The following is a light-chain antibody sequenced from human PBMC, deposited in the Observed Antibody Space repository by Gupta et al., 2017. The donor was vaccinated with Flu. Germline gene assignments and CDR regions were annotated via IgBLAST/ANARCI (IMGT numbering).Light chain of an antibody. CDR1: QSISSW. Sequence: GDRVTISGRASQSISSWLAWYQQKTGKAPKLLIYKASSLESGVPSRCSGTGSGTEFTLTISSLQPDDFATYYCHQYNSYSLTFGQGTKVEVK. CDR2: KAS. J-gene: IGKJ1*01. CDR3: HQYNSYSLT. V-gene: IGKV1-5*03.